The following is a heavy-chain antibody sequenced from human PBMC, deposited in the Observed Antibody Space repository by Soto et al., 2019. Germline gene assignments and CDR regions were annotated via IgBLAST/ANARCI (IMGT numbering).Heavy chain of an antibody. CDR1: GGTFSSYA. J-gene: IGHJ6*02. Sequence: AASVKVSCKASGGTFSSYAISWVRQAPGQGLEWMGGIIPIFGTANYAQKFQGRVTITADESTSTAYMELSSLRSEDTAVYYRARPSGRAMDVWGQGTTVTVSS. V-gene: IGHV1-69*13. CDR3: ARPSGRAMDV. D-gene: IGHD2-8*02. CDR2: IIPIFGTA.